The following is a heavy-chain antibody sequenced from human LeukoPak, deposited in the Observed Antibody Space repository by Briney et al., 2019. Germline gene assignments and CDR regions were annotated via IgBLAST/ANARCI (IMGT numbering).Heavy chain of an antibody. D-gene: IGHD2-15*01. Sequence: ASVKVSCKASGYTFTSYAISWVRQAPGQGLEWMGWISTYNGNTNYAQNLRGRVTMTTDTSTSTAYMELRSLGSDDTAVYYCARGGSRMVTYATFDYWGQGTLVTVSS. CDR2: ISTYNGNT. J-gene: IGHJ4*02. CDR1: GYTFTSYA. V-gene: IGHV1-18*01. CDR3: ARGGSRMVTYATFDY.